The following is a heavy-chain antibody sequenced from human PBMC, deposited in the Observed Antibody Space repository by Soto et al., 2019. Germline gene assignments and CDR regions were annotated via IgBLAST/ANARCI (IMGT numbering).Heavy chain of an antibody. D-gene: IGHD6-6*01. Sequence: PSETLSVTCTISVGSISIGGYYWSWIRQHPGKGLEWIGYVYYSGSTYYNPSLKSRVTVSVDTSKNQFSLKLSSVTAADTAVYYCASTASDSSSYYYYGMDVWGQGTTVTVSS. J-gene: IGHJ6*01. CDR1: VGSISIGGYY. CDR2: VYYSGST. CDR3: ASTASDSSSYYYYGMDV. V-gene: IGHV4-31*03.